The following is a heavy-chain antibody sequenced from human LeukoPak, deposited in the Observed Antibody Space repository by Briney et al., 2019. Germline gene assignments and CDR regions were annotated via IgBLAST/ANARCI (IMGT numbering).Heavy chain of an antibody. D-gene: IGHD3-9*01. J-gene: IGHJ5*02. V-gene: IGHV3-21*01. CDR3: ARGYDILTGYYMPGA. Sequence: GWSLTLSCAASGFTFSSYSMNWLRQAPARGLAGVSSISSSSSYIYYADSVKGRFTISRDDAKNSLYLQMNSLRAEETAGYYCARGYDILTGYYMPGAWGQGTLVTVSS. CDR2: ISSSSSYI. CDR1: GFTFSSYS.